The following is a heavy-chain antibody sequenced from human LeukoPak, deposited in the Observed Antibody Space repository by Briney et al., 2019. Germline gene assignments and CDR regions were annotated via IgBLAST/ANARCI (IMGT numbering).Heavy chain of an antibody. J-gene: IGHJ4*02. V-gene: IGHV3-23*01. CDR3: AKRISGSSKALDY. CDR1: GFTFTNYA. D-gene: IGHD1-26*01. Sequence: GGSLRLSCAASGFTFTNYAKSWVRQAPGKGLEWVSAISGSGGSTYYADSVKGRFTISRDNSKNTLYLQMNSLRAEDTAVYYCAKRISGSSKALDYWGQGTLVTVSS. CDR2: ISGSGGST.